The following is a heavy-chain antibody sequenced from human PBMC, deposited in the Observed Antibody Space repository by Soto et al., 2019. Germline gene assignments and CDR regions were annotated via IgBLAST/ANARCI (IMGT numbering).Heavy chain of an antibody. Sequence: GGSLRLSCAASGFTFSSYGMHWVRQAPGKGLEWVAVIWYDGSNKYYADSVKGRFTISRDNSKNTLYLQMNSLRAKDTAVYYCARGADIVVVPAAMDHSSSWNDAFDIWGQGTMVTVSS. V-gene: IGHV3-33*01. D-gene: IGHD2-2*01. CDR2: IWYDGSNK. CDR3: ARGADIVVVPAAMDHSSSWNDAFDI. CDR1: GFTFSSYG. J-gene: IGHJ3*02.